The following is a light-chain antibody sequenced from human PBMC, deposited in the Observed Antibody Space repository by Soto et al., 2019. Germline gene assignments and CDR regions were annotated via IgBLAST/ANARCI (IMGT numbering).Light chain of an antibody. Sequence: EVVLTQSPGTLSLSPGERATLSCRASQSVSSNYLAWYQQKPGQAPRLLIYGVSSRATGIPDRFSGRGSGTDFTLTISRLEPEDFAVYYCQQYGSSPLLTFGGGTKVDI. CDR1: QSVSSNY. J-gene: IGKJ4*01. V-gene: IGKV3-20*01. CDR3: QQYGSSPLLT. CDR2: GVS.